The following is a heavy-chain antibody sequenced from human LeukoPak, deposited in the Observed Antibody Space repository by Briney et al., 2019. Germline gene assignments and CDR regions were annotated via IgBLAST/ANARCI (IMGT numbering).Heavy chain of an antibody. Sequence: ASVKVSCKASGYTFTGYYMHWVRQAPGQGLEWMGWIKPNSGGTNYAQKFQGRVTMTRDTSISTAYMELSRLRSDDTAVYYCARWYYDILTGFYGPDAFDIWGQGTMVTVSS. CDR3: ARWYYDILTGFYGPDAFDI. D-gene: IGHD3-9*01. CDR2: IKPNSGGT. CDR1: GYTFTGYY. J-gene: IGHJ3*02. V-gene: IGHV1-2*02.